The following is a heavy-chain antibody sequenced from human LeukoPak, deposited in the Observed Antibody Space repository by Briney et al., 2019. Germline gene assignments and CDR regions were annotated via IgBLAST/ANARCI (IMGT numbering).Heavy chain of an antibody. Sequence: ASVKVSCKASGYTFTSYYMHWVRQAPGQGLEWMGRINPNSGGTNYAQKFQGRVTMTRDTSISTAYMELSRLRSDDTAVYYCARDRALDSGSLGFDPWGQGTLVTVSS. CDR3: ARDRALDSGSLGFDP. V-gene: IGHV1-2*06. CDR2: INPNSGGT. CDR1: GYTFTSYY. D-gene: IGHD1-26*01. J-gene: IGHJ5*02.